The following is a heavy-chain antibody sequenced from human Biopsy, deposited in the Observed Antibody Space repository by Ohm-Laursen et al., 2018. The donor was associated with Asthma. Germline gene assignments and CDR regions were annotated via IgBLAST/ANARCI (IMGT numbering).Heavy chain of an antibody. CDR2: ISYDGSNK. Sequence: SLRLSCAASGFTFSSYGMHWVRQAPGKGLEWVAVISYDGSNKYYADSVKGRFTISRDNSKNTLYLQMNSPRAEDTAVYYCARESSVAGSSDFDYWGQGTLVTVSS. J-gene: IGHJ4*02. CDR3: ARESSVAGSSDFDY. CDR1: GFTFSSYG. V-gene: IGHV3-30*03. D-gene: IGHD6-19*01.